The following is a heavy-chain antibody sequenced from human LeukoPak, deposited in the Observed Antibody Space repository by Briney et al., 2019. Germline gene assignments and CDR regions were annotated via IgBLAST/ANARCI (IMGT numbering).Heavy chain of an antibody. Sequence: ASVKVSCKASGGTFSSYAISWVRQAPGQGLEWMGGIIPIFGTANYAQKFQGRVTITADESTSTAYMELSSLRSEDTAVYYCASMVRGVIAYFDYWGQGTLVTVSS. CDR3: ASMVRGVIAYFDY. CDR2: IIPIFGTA. J-gene: IGHJ4*02. CDR1: GGTFSSYA. V-gene: IGHV1-69*13. D-gene: IGHD3-10*01.